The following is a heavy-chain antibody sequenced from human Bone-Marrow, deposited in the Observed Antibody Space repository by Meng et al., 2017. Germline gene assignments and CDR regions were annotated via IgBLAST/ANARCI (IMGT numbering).Heavy chain of an antibody. CDR1: GYTFTSYD. D-gene: IGHD2-2*01. CDR3: ATTRCSSTSCLPTYYYYGMDV. V-gene: IGHV1-8*03. CDR2: MNPNSGNT. J-gene: IGHJ6*02. Sequence: ASVKVSCKASGYTFTSYDINWVRQATGQGLEWMGWMNPNSGNTGYAQKFQGRVTITRNTSISTAYMELSSLRSDDTAVYYCATTRCSSTSCLPTYYYYGMDVWGQGTTVTVSS.